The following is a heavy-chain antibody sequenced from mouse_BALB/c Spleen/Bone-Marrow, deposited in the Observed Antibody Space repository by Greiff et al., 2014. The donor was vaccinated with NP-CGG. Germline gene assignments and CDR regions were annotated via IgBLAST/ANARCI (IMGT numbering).Heavy chain of an antibody. V-gene: IGHV1-26*01. D-gene: IGHD2-2*01. CDR2: INPYNGGT. CDR1: GYSFSGYT. Sequence: VLLQQSGPELVKPGVSMKISCKASGYSFSGYTMNWVKQSHGKNLEWIGLINPYNGGTSYNQKFKGKATLTVDKSSSTAYMELLSLTSEDSAVYYCARDGYDRVYAMDYWGQGTSVTVSS. CDR3: ARDGYDRVYAMDY. J-gene: IGHJ4*01.